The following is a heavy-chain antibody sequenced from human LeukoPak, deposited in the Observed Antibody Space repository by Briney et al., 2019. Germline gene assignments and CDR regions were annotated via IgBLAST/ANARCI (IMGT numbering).Heavy chain of an antibody. Sequence: ASVKVSCKASGYTVTGYYMHWVRQAPGQGLGWMGWINPNSGGTNYAQKFQGRVTMTRDTSISTAYMELSRLRSDDTAVYYCARAGVAARHLDSWGQGTLVTVSS. CDR2: INPNSGGT. V-gene: IGHV1-2*02. CDR3: ARAGVAARHLDS. D-gene: IGHD6-6*01. CDR1: GYTVTGYY. J-gene: IGHJ4*02.